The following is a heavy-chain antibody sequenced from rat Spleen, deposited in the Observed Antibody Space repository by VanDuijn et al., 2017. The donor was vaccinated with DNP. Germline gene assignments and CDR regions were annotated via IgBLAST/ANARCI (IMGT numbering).Heavy chain of an antibody. CDR2: IIYDGSRT. CDR1: GFTFSDYN. V-gene: IGHV5-7*01. D-gene: IGHD1-6*01. CDR3: ARGTLRLRAMDA. J-gene: IGHJ4*01. Sequence: EVQVVQSGGGLVQPGRSLKISCAASGFTFSDYNMAWVRQAPKKGLEWVATIIYDGSRTYYRDSVKGRFRISRDDAKSTLYLQMDNLRSEDTATYYCARGTLRLRAMDAWGQGTSVTVSS.